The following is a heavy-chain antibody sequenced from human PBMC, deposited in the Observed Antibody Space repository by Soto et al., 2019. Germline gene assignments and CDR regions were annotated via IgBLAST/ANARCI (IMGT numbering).Heavy chain of an antibody. Sequence: RASVKVSCKASGYTFTSYDINWVRQATGQGLEWMGWMNPNSGNTGYAQKFQGRVTMTRNTSISTAYMELSSLRSEDTAVYYCASSRTYYYYYYGMDVWGQGTTVTVSS. D-gene: IGHD1-7*01. V-gene: IGHV1-8*01. CDR2: MNPNSGNT. J-gene: IGHJ6*02. CDR1: GYTFTSYD. CDR3: ASSRTYYYYYYGMDV.